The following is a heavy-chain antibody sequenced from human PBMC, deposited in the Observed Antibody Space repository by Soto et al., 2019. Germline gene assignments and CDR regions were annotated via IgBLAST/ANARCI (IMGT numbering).Heavy chain of an antibody. V-gene: IGHV1-69*13. J-gene: IGHJ4*02. Sequence: SVKVSCKASGGTFSSYAISWVRQAPGQGLEWMGGIIPIFGTANYAQKFQGRVTITADESTSTAYMELSSLRSEDTAVYYCARDFYSSGYQYYFDYWGQGTLVTVS. CDR2: IIPIFGTA. CDR1: GGTFSSYA. CDR3: ARDFYSSGYQYYFDY. D-gene: IGHD3-22*01.